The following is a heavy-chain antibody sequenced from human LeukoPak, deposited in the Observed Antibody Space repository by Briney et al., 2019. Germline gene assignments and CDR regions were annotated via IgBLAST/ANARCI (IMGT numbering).Heavy chain of an antibody. CDR3: GRPRQQQWLGTVEYFQH. Sequence: GGSLRLSCAASGFTFSDYYMSWIRQAPGKGLEWVSYISSSGSTIYYADSVKGRFTISRDNAKNSLYLQMNSLRAADTAVYYCGRPRQQQWLGTVEYFQHWGQGTLVTVSS. V-gene: IGHV3-11*01. CDR2: ISSSGSTI. D-gene: IGHD6-19*01. J-gene: IGHJ1*01. CDR1: GFTFSDYY.